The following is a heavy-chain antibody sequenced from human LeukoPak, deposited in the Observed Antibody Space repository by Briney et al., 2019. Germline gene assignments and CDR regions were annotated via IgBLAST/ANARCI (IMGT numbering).Heavy chain of an antibody. J-gene: IGHJ4*02. D-gene: IGHD2-2*01. Sequence: GGSLRLSCAASGFTVSTNYMTWVRQAPGKGLEWVSIIYNNGNTYYAGSVKGRFTISRDNSKNTLYLQMDSLRAEDTAVYYCARELGYCSTNSCPLGYWGQGTLVTVSS. CDR3: ARELGYCSTNSCPLGY. CDR2: IYNNGNT. CDR1: GFTVSTNY. V-gene: IGHV3-53*01.